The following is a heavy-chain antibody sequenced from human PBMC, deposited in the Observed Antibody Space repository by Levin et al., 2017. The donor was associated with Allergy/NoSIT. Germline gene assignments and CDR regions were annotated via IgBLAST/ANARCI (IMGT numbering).Heavy chain of an antibody. Sequence: GGSLRLSCVASGFTFRTYWMSWVRQAPGKGLEWVGNIKEDGSDKYYVDSVRGRFTISRDNAKNSLYLQTNSLRAEDTAVYYCAIDPTGFGAYNIWGQGTVVTVSS. CDR2: IKEDGSDK. D-gene: IGHD3-10*01. V-gene: IGHV3-7*01. CDR1: GFTFRTYW. J-gene: IGHJ3*02. CDR3: AIDPTGFGAYNI.